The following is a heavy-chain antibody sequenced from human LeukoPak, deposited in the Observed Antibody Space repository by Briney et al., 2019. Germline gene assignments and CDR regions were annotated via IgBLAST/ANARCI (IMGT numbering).Heavy chain of an antibody. CDR1: GFTFSSYA. CDR2: IKSKTDGGTT. CDR3: LYGFLYFDY. J-gene: IGHJ4*02. V-gene: IGHV3-15*01. D-gene: IGHD3-10*01. Sequence: GGSLRLSCAASGFTFSSYAMSWVRQAPGKGLEWVGRIKSKTDGGTTDYAAPVKGRFTISRDDSKNTLYLQMNSLKTEDTAVYYCLYGFLYFDYWGQGTLVTVSS.